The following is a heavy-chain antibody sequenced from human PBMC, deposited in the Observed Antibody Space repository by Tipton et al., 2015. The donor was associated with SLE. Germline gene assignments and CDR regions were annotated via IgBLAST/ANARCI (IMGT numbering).Heavy chain of an antibody. CDR3: ARHLTQWLARGPIDP. V-gene: IGHV4-39*01. Sequence: LRLSCTVSGGSISSTTCFWGWIRPPPGKGLEWIGSIYYTGSTYNNPSLDSRVAISVDTSKNQFSLKLSSVTAADTAVYYCARHLTQWLARGPIDPWGQGTLVTVSS. CDR1: GGSISSTTCF. CDR2: IYYTGST. D-gene: IGHD6-19*01. J-gene: IGHJ5*02.